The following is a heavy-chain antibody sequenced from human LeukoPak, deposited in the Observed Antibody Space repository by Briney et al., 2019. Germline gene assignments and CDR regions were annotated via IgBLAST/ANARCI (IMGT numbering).Heavy chain of an antibody. CDR1: GFTFSSYW. D-gene: IGHD3-22*01. Sequence: GGSLSLSCAASGFTFSSYWMHWVRQAPGKGLVWVARINSDGSSASYADSVKGRFSISRDNAKNTLYVQMNSLRAEDTAVYYCASYDSSGSDAFDIWGQGTMVTVSS. CDR2: INSDGSSA. CDR3: ASYDSSGSDAFDI. V-gene: IGHV3-74*01. J-gene: IGHJ3*02.